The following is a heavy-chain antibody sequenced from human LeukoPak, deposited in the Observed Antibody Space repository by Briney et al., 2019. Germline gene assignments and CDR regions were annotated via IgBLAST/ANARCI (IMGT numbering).Heavy chain of an antibody. CDR2: ISYDGSNK. CDR1: GFTFSSYG. Sequence: PGRSLRLSCAASGFTFSSYGMHWVRQAPGKGLEWVAVISYDGSNKYYADSVKGRFTISRDNSKNTLYLQMNSLRAEDTAVYYCVRSGYYTYQYYYMDVWGKGTTVTVS. D-gene: IGHD3-3*01. V-gene: IGHV3-30*03. CDR3: VRSGYYTYQYYYMDV. J-gene: IGHJ6*03.